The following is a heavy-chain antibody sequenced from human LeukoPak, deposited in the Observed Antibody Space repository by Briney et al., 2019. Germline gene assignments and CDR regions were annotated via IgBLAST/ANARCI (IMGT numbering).Heavy chain of an antibody. D-gene: IGHD3-9*01. V-gene: IGHV4-34*01. Sequence: PSETLSLTCAVYGGSFSGYYWSWIRQPPGKGLEWIGEINHSGSTNYNPSLKSRVTISVDTSKNQFSLKLSSVTAADTAVYYCARDLGGLRYFDRDDAFDIWGQGTMVTVSS. J-gene: IGHJ3*02. CDR2: INHSGST. CDR1: GGSFSGYY. CDR3: ARDLGGLRYFDRDDAFDI.